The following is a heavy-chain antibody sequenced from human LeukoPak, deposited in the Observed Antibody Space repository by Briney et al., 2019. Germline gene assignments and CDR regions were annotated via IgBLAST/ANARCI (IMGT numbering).Heavy chain of an antibody. CDR1: GGTFSSYA. D-gene: IGHD3-22*01. CDR3: ARGANLTMIIVVGSYWYFDL. V-gene: IGHV1-69*01. CDR2: IIPLFGTT. Sequence: KISCKASGGTFSSYAISWVRQAPGQGLEWMGGIIPLFGTTNYAQKFQGRVTITADESTRTAYMELNSLRSEDTAVYYCARGANLTMIIVVGSYWYFDLWGRGTLVTVSS. J-gene: IGHJ2*01.